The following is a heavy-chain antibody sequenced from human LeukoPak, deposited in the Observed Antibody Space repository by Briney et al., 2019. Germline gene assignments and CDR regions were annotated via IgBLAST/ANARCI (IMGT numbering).Heavy chain of an antibody. CDR3: ARSPANWAGYYYYYMDV. D-gene: IGHD7-27*01. J-gene: IGHJ6*03. V-gene: IGHV4-39*07. Sequence: SETLSLTCTVSGGSISSSSYYWGWIRQPPGKGLEWIGSIYYSGSTYYNPSLKSRVTISVDTSKNQFSLKLSSVTAADTAVYYCARSPANWAGYYYYYMDVWGKGTTVTVSS. CDR1: GGSISSSSYY. CDR2: IYYSGST.